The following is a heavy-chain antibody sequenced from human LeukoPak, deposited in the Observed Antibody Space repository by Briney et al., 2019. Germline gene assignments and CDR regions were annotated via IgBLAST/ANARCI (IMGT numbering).Heavy chain of an antibody. D-gene: IGHD3-3*01. J-gene: IGHJ4*02. CDR1: DDSISRYY. Sequence: SETLSLTCTVSDDSISRYYWTWIRQPPGKGREWLGCVYDTETTNYNPSLRSRVTISLDTSKNQFSLRLTSVTAADTALYFCARSGKLWSNFDSWGQGTLVTVSS. CDR2: VYDTETT. V-gene: IGHV4-59*01. CDR3: ARSGKLWSNFDS.